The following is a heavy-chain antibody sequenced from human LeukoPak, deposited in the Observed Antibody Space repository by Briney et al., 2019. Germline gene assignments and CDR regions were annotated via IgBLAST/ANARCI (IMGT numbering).Heavy chain of an antibody. V-gene: IGHV7-4-1*02. CDR2: INTNTGNP. CDR3: TRDRPVNLWLGAYYMDV. D-gene: IGHD3-10*01. Sequence: GASVKVSCKASGYTFTSYAMNWVRQAPGQGLEWMGWINTNTGNPTYAQGFTGRFVFSLDTSVSTAYLQISSLKAEDTAVYYCTRDRPVNLWLGAYYMDVWGKGTTVTISS. J-gene: IGHJ6*03. CDR1: GYTFTSYA.